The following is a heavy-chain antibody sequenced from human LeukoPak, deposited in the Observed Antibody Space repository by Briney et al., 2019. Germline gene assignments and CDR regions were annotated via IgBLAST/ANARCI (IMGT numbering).Heavy chain of an antibody. J-gene: IGHJ6*03. Sequence: SETLSLTCTVSGGSISSSSYYWGWIRQPPGKGLEWIGEIYHSGSTNYNPSLKSRVTISVDKSKNQFSLKLSSVTAADTAVYYCARCGDYYDSYGHYPTNYYYYYMDVWGKGTTVTVSS. CDR1: GGSISSSSYY. CDR3: ARCGDYYDSYGHYPTNYYYYYMDV. CDR2: IYHSGST. D-gene: IGHD3-22*01. V-gene: IGHV4-39*07.